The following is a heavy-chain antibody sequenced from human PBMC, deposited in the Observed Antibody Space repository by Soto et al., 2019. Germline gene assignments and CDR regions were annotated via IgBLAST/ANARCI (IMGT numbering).Heavy chain of an antibody. CDR1: GGTFSSYA. V-gene: IGHV1-69*13. J-gene: IGHJ6*02. CDR2: IIPIFGTA. Sequence: SVKVSCKASGGTFSSYAISWVRQAPGQGLEWMGGIIPIFGTANYAQKFQGRVTITADESTSTAYMELSSLRSEDTAVYYCARGQPHFSLLLHSGSQEDYYYYGMDVWGQGTTVTVSS. D-gene: IGHD1-26*01. CDR3: ARGQPHFSLLLHSGSQEDYYYYGMDV.